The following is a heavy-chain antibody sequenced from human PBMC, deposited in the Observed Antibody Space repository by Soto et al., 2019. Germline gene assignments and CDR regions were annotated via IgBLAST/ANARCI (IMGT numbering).Heavy chain of an antibody. D-gene: IGHD3-22*01. CDR1: GGTFSSYA. J-gene: IGHJ1*01. CDR3: ARPPGDSSGYYLEYFQH. CDR2: IIPIFGTA. V-gene: IGHV1-69*13. Sequence: GASVKVSCKASGGTFSSYAISCVRQAPGQRLEWMGGIIPIFGTANYAQKFQGRVTITADESTSTAYMELSSLRSEDTAVYYCARPPGDSSGYYLEYFQHWGQGTLVTVSS.